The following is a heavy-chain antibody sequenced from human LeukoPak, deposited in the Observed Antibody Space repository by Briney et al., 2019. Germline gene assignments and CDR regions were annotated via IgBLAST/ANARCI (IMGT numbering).Heavy chain of an antibody. D-gene: IGHD4-17*01. CDR2: IYSSGST. Sequence: SETLSLTCTVSGGSISSNSYYWNWIRQPAGKGLEWIGRIYSSGSTNYNPSLKSRVTMSVDTSKNQFSLKLSSVAAADTAVYYCARAGDYGDYVGWFDPWGQGTLVTVSS. V-gene: IGHV4-61*02. J-gene: IGHJ5*02. CDR3: ARAGDYGDYVGWFDP. CDR1: GGSISSNSYY.